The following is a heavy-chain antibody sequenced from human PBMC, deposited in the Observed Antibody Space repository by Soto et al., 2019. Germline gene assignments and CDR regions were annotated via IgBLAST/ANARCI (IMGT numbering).Heavy chain of an antibody. D-gene: IGHD3-3*01. CDR1: GFTFSSYA. J-gene: IGHJ6*02. V-gene: IGHV3-23*01. Sequence: EVQLLESGGGLVQPGGSLRLSCAASGFTFSSYAMSWVRQAPGKGLEWVTAINGGSTTYNADSVKGRFTISRDNSKNTLYLQMNSLRAEDTAVYYCAKDKDWSGVYGMDVWGQGTTVTVSS. CDR3: AKDKDWSGVYGMDV. CDR2: INGGSTT.